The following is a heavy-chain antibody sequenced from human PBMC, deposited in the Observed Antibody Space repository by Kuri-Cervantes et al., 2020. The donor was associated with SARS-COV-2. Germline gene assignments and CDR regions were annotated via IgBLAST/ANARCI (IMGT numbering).Heavy chain of an antibody. J-gene: IGHJ6*02. CDR3: AKTMSYYYYMDV. Sequence: ASVKVSCKASGYTFTTYGISWVRQAPGQGLEWMGLITVYNGNTNYAKKLQGRVTVTTDISTNTDYMELRSLRSDDTAVYFCAKTMSYYYYMDVWGQGTKVTVSS. CDR1: GYTFTTYG. D-gene: IGHD3-10*02. V-gene: IGHV1-18*04. CDR2: ITVYNGNT.